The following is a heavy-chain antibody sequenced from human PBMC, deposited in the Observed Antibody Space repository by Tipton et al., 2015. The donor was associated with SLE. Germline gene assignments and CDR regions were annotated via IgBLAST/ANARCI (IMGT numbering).Heavy chain of an antibody. CDR2: IYYSGST. D-gene: IGHD6-13*01. CDR1: GGSISSSSYY. V-gene: IGHV4-39*07. J-gene: IGHJ4*02. CDR3: ARRRRYSSSWSEVGYFDY. Sequence: TLSLTCTVSGGSISSSSYYRGWIRQPPGKGLEWIGSIYYSGSTYYNPSLKSRVTISVDTSKNQFSLKLSSVTAADTAVYYCARRRRYSSSWSEVGYFDYWGQGTLVTVSS.